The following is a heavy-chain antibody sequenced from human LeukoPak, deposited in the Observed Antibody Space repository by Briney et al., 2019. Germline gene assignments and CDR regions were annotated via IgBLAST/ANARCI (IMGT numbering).Heavy chain of an antibody. J-gene: IGHJ3*02. CDR1: GFTFGSYS. V-gene: IGHV3-21*01. CDR3: AREDGGHSGYDWLEGAFDI. D-gene: IGHD5-12*01. Sequence: GGSLRLSCAASGFTFGSYSMNWVRQAPGKGLEWVSSISSSSSYIYYADSVKGRFTISRDNAKNSLYLQMNSLRAEDTAVYYCAREDGGHSGYDWLEGAFDIWGQGTMVTVSS. CDR2: ISSSSSYI.